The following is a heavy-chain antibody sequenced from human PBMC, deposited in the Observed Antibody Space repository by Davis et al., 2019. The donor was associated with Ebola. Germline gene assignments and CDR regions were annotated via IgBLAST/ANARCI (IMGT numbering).Heavy chain of an antibody. CDR1: GGSFSGYF. CDR3: ARENYGMDV. V-gene: IGHV4-34*01. J-gene: IGHJ6*02. CDR2: IYYSGST. Sequence: SETLSLTCAVYGGSFSGYFWSWIRQPPGKGLEWIGSIYYSGSTNYNPSLKSRVTISVDTSKNQFSLKLSSVTAADTAVYYCARENYGMDVWGQGTTVTVSS.